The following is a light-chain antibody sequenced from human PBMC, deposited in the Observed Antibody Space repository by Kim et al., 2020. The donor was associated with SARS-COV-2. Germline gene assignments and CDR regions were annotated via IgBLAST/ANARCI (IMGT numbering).Light chain of an antibody. Sequence: QSVLTQPPSASGTPGQRVTISCSGSSSNIGSNSVNWYQQLPGTAPKLLIYSNNQRPSGVPDRFSGSKSGTSGSLAISGVQSEDEADYYCAAWDDSLNGWVFGGGTQLTVL. J-gene: IGLJ3*02. V-gene: IGLV1-44*01. CDR3: AAWDDSLNGWV. CDR2: SNN. CDR1: SSNIGSNS.